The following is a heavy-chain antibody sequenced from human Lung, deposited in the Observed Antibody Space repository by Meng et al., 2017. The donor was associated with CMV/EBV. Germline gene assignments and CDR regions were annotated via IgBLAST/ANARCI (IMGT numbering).Heavy chain of an antibody. V-gene: IGHV1-18*01. CDR1: GYAFSNYG. CDR3: ARDAYFNTWYPNWFAP. CDR2: ISGYNGNT. Sequence: ASVKVSCKAYGYAFSNYGVTWVRQAPGQGPEWMGWISGYNGNTKYAQKFQGRVTMTADTSTSTVYMELRSLTSDDTAVYYCARDAYFNTWYPNWFAPWGQGTLVXVSS. D-gene: IGHD6-13*01. J-gene: IGHJ5*02.